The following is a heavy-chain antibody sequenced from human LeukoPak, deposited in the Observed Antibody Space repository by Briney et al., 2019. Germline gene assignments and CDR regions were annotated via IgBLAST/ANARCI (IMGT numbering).Heavy chain of an antibody. CDR2: FDPEDGET. Sequence: ASVNVSCKASGYTFTSYGISWVRQAPGKGLEWMGGFDPEDGETIYAQKFQGRVTMTEDTSTDTAYMELSSLRSEDTAVYYCATEPRLHYDSSGYNWGQGTLVTVSS. V-gene: IGHV1-24*01. CDR1: GYTFTSYG. CDR3: ATEPRLHYDSSGYN. D-gene: IGHD3-22*01. J-gene: IGHJ4*02.